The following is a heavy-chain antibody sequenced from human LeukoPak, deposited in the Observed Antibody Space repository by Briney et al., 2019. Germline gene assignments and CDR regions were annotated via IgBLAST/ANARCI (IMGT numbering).Heavy chain of an antibody. CDR2: IWYDGSNK. V-gene: IGHV3-33*01. CDR3: AGQPSSGYYL. Sequence: PGRSLRLSCAASGFTLSSYGMHWVRQAPGKGLEWVAVIWYDGSNKYYADSVTGRFTISRDNSKNTLYLQMNSLRAEDTAVYYCAGQPSSGYYLWGQGTLVTVSS. CDR1: GFTLSSYG. D-gene: IGHD3-22*01. J-gene: IGHJ5*02.